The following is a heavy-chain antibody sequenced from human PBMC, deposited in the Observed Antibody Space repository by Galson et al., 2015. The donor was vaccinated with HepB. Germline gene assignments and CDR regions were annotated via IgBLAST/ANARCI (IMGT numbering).Heavy chain of an antibody. CDR3: AKEIEEDYDSSGYDY. V-gene: IGHV3-30*18. CDR1: GFTFSSYG. Sequence: SLRLPCAASGFTFSSYGMHWVRQAPGKGLEWVAVISYDGSNKYYADSVKGRFTISRDNSKNTLYLQMNSLRAEDTAVYYCAKEIEEDYDSSGYDYWGQGTLVTVSS. CDR2: ISYDGSNK. J-gene: IGHJ4*02. D-gene: IGHD3-22*01.